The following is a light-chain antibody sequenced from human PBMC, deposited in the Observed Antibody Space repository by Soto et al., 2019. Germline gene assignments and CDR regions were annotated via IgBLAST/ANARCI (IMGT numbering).Light chain of an antibody. CDR2: DAS. CDR1: QNIGVY. CDR3: QQYENLPS. V-gene: IGKV1-33*01. Sequence: DIQMTQSPSSLSASVGDRVTITCRASQNIGVYLNWYQKKPGKAPELLIHDASNLATGVPSRFSGSGSGTDFTFTINSLQPEDIGTYYCQQYENLPSFGGGTKVDIK. J-gene: IGKJ4*01.